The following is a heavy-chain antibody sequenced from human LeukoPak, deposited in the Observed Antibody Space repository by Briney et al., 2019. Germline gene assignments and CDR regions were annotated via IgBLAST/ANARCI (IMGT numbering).Heavy chain of an antibody. CDR3: ARELGAGSDY. V-gene: IGHV4-59*11. J-gene: IGHJ4*02. Sequence: SETLSLTCTVSGGSISSHYWSWIRQPPGKGLEWIGYIYYSGSTNYNPSLKSRVTISVDTSKNQFSLKLSSVTAADTAVYYCARELGAGSDYWGQGTLVTVSS. CDR1: GGSISSHY. D-gene: IGHD6-25*01. CDR2: IYYSGST.